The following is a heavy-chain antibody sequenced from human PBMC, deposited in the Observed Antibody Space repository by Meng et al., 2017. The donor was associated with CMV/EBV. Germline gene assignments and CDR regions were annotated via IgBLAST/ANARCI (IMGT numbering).Heavy chain of an antibody. J-gene: IGHJ4*02. V-gene: IGHV4-34*01. CDR2: INHSGST. D-gene: IGHD2-15*01. CDR3: ASSLTYPDY. Sequence: VQLPQWGAGLFKPSETLCLTCAVYGGSFSGYYWSWIRQPPGKGLEWIGEINHSGSTNYNPSLKSRVTISVDTSKNQFSLKLSSVTAADTAVYYCASSLTYPDYWGQGTLVTVSS. CDR1: GGSFSGYY.